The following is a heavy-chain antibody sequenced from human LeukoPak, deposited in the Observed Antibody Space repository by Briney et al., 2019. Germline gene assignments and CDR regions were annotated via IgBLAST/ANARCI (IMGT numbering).Heavy chain of an antibody. V-gene: IGHV1-2*02. Sequence: ASVKVSCKASGYTFTGYYMHWVRQAPGQGLEWMGWINPNSGGTNYAQKFQGRVTMTRDTSISTAYMELSRLRSDDTAVYYCARGGRRTKVPAAILNYWGQGTLVTVSS. CDR3: ARGGRRTKVPAAILNY. D-gene: IGHD2-2*01. CDR1: GYTFTGYY. J-gene: IGHJ4*02. CDR2: INPNSGGT.